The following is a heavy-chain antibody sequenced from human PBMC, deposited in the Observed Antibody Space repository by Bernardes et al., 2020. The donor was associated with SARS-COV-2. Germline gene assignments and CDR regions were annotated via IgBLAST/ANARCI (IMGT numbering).Heavy chain of an antibody. CDR1: GFTFSRFT. Sequence: GGSLRLSCAASGFTFSRFTMHWVRQLPGKGLEWVSLIDRNSSVTYYSESVKGRFTISRDNSKNSLYLQMSSLRTEDTALYYCAKELDCGGGHCYFFDHWGRGTPVTVAS. CDR2: IDRNSSVT. V-gene: IGHV3-43*01. D-gene: IGHD2-21*01. J-gene: IGHJ4*02. CDR3: AKELDCGGGHCYFFDH.